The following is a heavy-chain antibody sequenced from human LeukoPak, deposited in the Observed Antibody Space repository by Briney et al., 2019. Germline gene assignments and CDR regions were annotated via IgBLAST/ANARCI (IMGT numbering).Heavy chain of an antibody. CDR2: ISYDGSNK. J-gene: IGHJ4*02. CDR3: ARDGCSSTSCYDGLDY. Sequence: PGESLRLSCAASGFTFSSYAMHWVRQAPGKGLEWVAVISYDGSNKYYADSVKGRFTISRDNSKNTLYLQMNSLRAEDTAVYYCARDGCSSTSCYDGLDYWGQGTLVTVSS. D-gene: IGHD2-2*01. V-gene: IGHV3-30-3*01. CDR1: GFTFSSYA.